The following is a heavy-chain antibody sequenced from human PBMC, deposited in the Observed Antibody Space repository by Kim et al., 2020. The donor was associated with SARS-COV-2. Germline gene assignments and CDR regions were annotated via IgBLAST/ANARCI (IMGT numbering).Heavy chain of an antibody. V-gene: IGHV3-23*01. CDR2: ISGSGGST. J-gene: IGHJ4*02. D-gene: IGHD3-22*01. Sequence: GGSLRLSCAASGFTFSSYAMSWVRQAPGKGLEWVSAISGSGGSTYYADSVKGRFTISRDNSKNTLYLQMNSLRAEDTAVYYCAKKGHDYYDSSGYYFDYWGQGTLVTVSS. CDR3: AKKGHDYYDSSGYYFDY. CDR1: GFTFSSYA.